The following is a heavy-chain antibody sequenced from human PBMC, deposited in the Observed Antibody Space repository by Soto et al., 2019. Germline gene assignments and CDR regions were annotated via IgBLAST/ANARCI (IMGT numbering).Heavy chain of an antibody. V-gene: IGHV4-39*07. Sequence: PSETLSLTCTGSGGSISSSSYDWGWIRQPPGKGLEWIGSIYYSGSTYYNPSLRSRVTISVDTSKNQFSLKLSSVTAADTAIYYCARMWDLRREFDFWGQGTLVTVSS. CDR2: IYYSGST. CDR3: ARMWDLRREFDF. J-gene: IGHJ4*02. D-gene: IGHD1-26*01. CDR1: GGSISSSSYD.